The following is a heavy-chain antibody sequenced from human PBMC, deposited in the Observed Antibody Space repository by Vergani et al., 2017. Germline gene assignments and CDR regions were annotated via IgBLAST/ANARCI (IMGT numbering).Heavy chain of an antibody. CDR1: GFTFSSYW. D-gene: IGHD3-22*01. V-gene: IGHV3-7*01. CDR3: ARDLYYYDSSGYWFYYYGMDV. CDR2: IKQDGSEK. J-gene: IGHJ6*02. Sequence: EVQLVESGGGLVQPGGSLRLSCAASGFTFSSYWMSWVRQAPGKGLEWVANIKQDGSEKYYVDSVKGRFTISRDKAKNSLYLQMNSLRAEDTAVYYCARDLYYYDSSGYWFYYYGMDVWGQGTTVTVSS.